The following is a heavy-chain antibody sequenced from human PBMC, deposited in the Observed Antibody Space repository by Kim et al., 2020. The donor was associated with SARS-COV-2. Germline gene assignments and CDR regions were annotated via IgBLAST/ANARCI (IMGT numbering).Heavy chain of an antibody. J-gene: IGHJ4*02. Sequence: GGSLRLSCAASGFTFSSYAMSWVRQAPGKGLEWVSAISGSGGSTYYADSVKGRFTISRDNSKNTLYLQMNSLRAEDTAVYYCAKGERSPGAGSGSQVDYWGQGTLVTVSS. CDR3: AKGERSPGAGSGSQVDY. CDR1: GFTFSSYA. D-gene: IGHD3-10*01. V-gene: IGHV3-23*01. CDR2: ISGSGGST.